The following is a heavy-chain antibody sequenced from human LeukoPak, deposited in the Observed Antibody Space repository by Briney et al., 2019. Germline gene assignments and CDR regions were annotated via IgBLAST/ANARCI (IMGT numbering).Heavy chain of an antibody. CDR2: ISYDGSNK. CDR1: GFTFSSYA. V-gene: IGHV3-30*04. J-gene: IGHJ4*02. D-gene: IGHD6-19*01. Sequence: GRSLRLSCAASGFTFSSYAMHWVRQAPGKGLEWVAVISYDGSNKYYADSVKGRFTISRDTFKNTLYLQMNSLRAEDTAVYYCARVSSAGTVRPFGYWGQGTLVTVSS. CDR3: ARVSSAGTVRPFGY.